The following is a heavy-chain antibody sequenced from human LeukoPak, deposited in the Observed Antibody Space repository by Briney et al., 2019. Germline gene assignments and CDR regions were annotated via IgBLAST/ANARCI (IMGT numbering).Heavy chain of an antibody. J-gene: IGHJ4*02. D-gene: IGHD6-19*01. CDR3: AKDHSSAWHLDY. V-gene: IGHV3-30*18. CDR1: GFTFRSFG. Sequence: GRSLTLSCAASGFTFRSFGMQWVRQVPGQGLEWVALISHDGDGKYYAVSVKGRFTISRDNSKNTLYLQMDSLRAEDTAVYYCAKDHSSAWHLDYWGQGTLVTVSS. CDR2: ISHDGDGK.